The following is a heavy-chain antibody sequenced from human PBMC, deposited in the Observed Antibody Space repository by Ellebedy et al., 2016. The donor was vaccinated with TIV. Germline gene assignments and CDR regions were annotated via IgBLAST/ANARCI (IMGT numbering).Heavy chain of an antibody. D-gene: IGHD3-9*01. J-gene: IGHJ4*02. CDR2: ISSSSTI. Sequence: PGGSLRLSCAASGFTFSSYSMNWVRQAPGKGLEWVSYISSSSTIYYADSVKGRFTISRDNAKNSLYLQMDSLRDKDTAVYYCARDRYFGSWGQGTLVTVSS. CDR3: ARDRYFGS. CDR1: GFTFSSYS. V-gene: IGHV3-48*02.